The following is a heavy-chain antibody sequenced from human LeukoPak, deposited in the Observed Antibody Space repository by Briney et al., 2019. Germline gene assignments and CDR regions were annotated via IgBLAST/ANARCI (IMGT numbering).Heavy chain of an antibody. CDR1: GGSFSGYY. CDR3: ARDFLWFGELAPLGY. D-gene: IGHD3-10*01. V-gene: IGHV4-34*01. Sequence: SETLSLTCAVYGGSFSGYYWSWIRQPPGKGLEWIGEINHSGSTNYNPSLKSRVTISVDTSKNQFSLKLSSVTAADTAVYYCARDFLWFGELAPLGYWGQGTLVTVSS. CDR2: INHSGST. J-gene: IGHJ4*02.